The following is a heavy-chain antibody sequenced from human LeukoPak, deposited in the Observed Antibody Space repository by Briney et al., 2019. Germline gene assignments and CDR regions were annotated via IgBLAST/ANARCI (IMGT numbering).Heavy chain of an antibody. J-gene: IGHJ3*02. V-gene: IGHV1-2*02. CDR2: INPNSGGT. Sequence: GASVKVSCKASGYTFTGYYMHWVRQAPGQGLEWMGWINPNSGGTNYAQKFQGRVTMTRDTSISTAYMELSRLRSDDTAVYYCARDQSSSGGDAFDIWGQGTMVTVSS. CDR3: ARDQSSSGGDAFDI. D-gene: IGHD3-16*01. CDR1: GYTFTGYY.